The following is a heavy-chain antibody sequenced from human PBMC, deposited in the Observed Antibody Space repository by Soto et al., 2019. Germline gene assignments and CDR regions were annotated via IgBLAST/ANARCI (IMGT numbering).Heavy chain of an antibody. V-gene: IGHV3-11*06. CDR2: VSSTGGYT. CDR3: ARLRVGVNWYYDL. J-gene: IGHJ2*01. Sequence: QMQLVESGGDLVKPGGSLRLSCAASGFNFGDYYMSWVRQAPGKGLEWVSFVSSTGGYTKYSDSVGGRFTVSRDNGRNSLHLQLNSLRVEDTAVYYRARLRVGVNWYYDLWGRGTLVTVSS. D-gene: IGHD1-26*01. CDR1: GFNFGDYY.